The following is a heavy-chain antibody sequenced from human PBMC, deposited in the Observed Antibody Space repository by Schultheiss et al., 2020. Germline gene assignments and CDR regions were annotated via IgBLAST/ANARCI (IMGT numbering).Heavy chain of an antibody. CDR2: ISGSGGST. V-gene: IGHV3-23*01. CDR3: AKDETTVTTYLAFDI. Sequence: GESLKISCAASGFTFSSYAMSWVRQAPGKGLEWVSAISGSGGSTYYADSVKGRFTISRDNSKNTLYLQMNSLRAEDTAVYYCAKDETTVTTYLAFDIWGQGTMVTVSS. D-gene: IGHD4-17*01. J-gene: IGHJ3*02. CDR1: GFTFSSYA.